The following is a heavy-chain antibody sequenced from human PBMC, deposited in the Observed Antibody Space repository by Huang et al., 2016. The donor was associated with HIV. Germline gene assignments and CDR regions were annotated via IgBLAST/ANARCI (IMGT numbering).Heavy chain of an antibody. Sequence: QVQLVESGGGVVQPGRSLRLSCATSGFTFSNYGMHWVRQAPGKGLQWVAAISYDGNNKYYGDSMPGRFAISRDNSKKTLYLQMNSLRAEDTAVYFCARGDPTIGASSGYYYYMDVWGRGTTVTVSS. D-gene: IGHD3-10*01. J-gene: IGHJ6*03. CDR3: ARGDPTIGASSGYYYYMDV. CDR1: GFTFSNYG. CDR2: ISYDGNNK. V-gene: IGHV3-30*03.